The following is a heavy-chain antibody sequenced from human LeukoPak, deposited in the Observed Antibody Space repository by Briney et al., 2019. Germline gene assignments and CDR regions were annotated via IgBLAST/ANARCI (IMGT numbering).Heavy chain of an antibody. Sequence: ASVKVSCKVSGYTFTDYYMHWVRQAPGQGLEWMGRINPNSGGTNYAQKFQGRVTMTRDTSISTAYMELSRLRSDDTAVYYCARVVGSPGFDYWGQGTLVTVSS. CDR2: INPNSGGT. CDR3: ARVVGSPGFDY. CDR1: GYTFTDYY. J-gene: IGHJ4*02. D-gene: IGHD3-10*01. V-gene: IGHV1-2*06.